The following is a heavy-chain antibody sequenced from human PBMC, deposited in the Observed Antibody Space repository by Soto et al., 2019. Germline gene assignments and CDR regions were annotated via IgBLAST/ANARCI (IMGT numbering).Heavy chain of an antibody. J-gene: IGHJ4*02. CDR3: AKGSFSQTSGPYYFDF. CDR2: ISGSGSSS. CDR1: GFTFSNYV. D-gene: IGHD6-19*01. Sequence: EVQLLESGGGLVQPGGSLRLSCPASGFTFSNYVMTWFRQAPGKGLGWVSSISGSGSSSYYAESVKGRFIISRDNSKNTLYLQMNSLRADDTAIYYCAKGSFSQTSGPYYFDFWGQGTLVTVSS. V-gene: IGHV3-23*01.